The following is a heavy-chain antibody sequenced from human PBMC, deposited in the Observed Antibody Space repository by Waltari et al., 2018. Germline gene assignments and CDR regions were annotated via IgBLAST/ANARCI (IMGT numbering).Heavy chain of an antibody. Sequence: EVQLLESGGGLVQPGGSLRLPCAASGFTFSSYAMSWVRQAPGKGLEGVSEMSGSGSSQYYADSVKCRFTISRDNSKNTLYLQMNSLRAEDTAVYYCAKELEYSSSSVFDYWGQGTLVTVSS. CDR2: MSGSGSSQ. D-gene: IGHD6-6*01. CDR1: GFTFSSYA. V-gene: IGHV3-23*01. CDR3: AKELEYSSSSVFDY. J-gene: IGHJ4*02.